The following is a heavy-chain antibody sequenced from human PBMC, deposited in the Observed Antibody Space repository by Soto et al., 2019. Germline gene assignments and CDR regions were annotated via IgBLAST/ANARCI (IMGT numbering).Heavy chain of an antibody. Sequence: GGSLRLSCAASGFTFNNYAMTWVRQSPGKGLEWVSGISGGGGSTYYADSLKGRFTISRDNSKNTLYLQMNSLRVADTAVYYCARTESSGWSTRYGMDVWGQGTTVTVSS. CDR2: ISGGGGST. V-gene: IGHV3-23*01. CDR1: GFTFNNYA. J-gene: IGHJ6*02. CDR3: ARTESSGWSTRYGMDV. D-gene: IGHD6-19*01.